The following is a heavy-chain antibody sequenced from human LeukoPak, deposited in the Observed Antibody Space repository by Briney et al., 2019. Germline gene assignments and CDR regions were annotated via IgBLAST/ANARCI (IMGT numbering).Heavy chain of an antibody. V-gene: IGHV1-2*02. CDR1: GYTFTGYY. D-gene: IGHD3-3*01. Sequence: SVKVSCKASGYTFTGYYMHWVRQAPGQGLEWMGWINPNSGGANYAQKFQGRVTMTRNTSTSTAYMELSSLRSEDTAVYYCARGRVQGRFLEYWGQGTLVTVSS. CDR2: INPNSGGA. CDR3: ARGRVQGRFLEY. J-gene: IGHJ4*02.